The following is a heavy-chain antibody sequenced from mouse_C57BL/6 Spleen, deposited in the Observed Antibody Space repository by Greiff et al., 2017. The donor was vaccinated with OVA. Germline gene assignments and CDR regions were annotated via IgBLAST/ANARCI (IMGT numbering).Heavy chain of an antibody. J-gene: IGHJ3*01. CDR3: ARDGAQAFAY. CDR1: GYSITSGYY. V-gene: IGHV3-6*01. D-gene: IGHD3-2*02. CDR2: ISYDGSN. Sequence: EVKLMESGPGLVKPSQSLSLTCSVTGYSITSGYYWNWIRQFPGNKLEWMGYISYDGSNNYNPSLKNRISITRDTSKNQFFLKLNSVTTEDTATYYCARDGAQAFAYWGQGTLVTVSA.